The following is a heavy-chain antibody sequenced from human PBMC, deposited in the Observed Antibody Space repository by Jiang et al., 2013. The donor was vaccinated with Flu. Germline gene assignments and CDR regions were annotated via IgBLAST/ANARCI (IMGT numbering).Heavy chain of an antibody. V-gene: IGHV4-61*02. Sequence: GSGLVKPSQTLSLTCAISGASFSSGNYYWSWLRQPAGKGLEWIGRMHRTGXANYNPSLKSRVTISMDTAENHFSLSLTSVTAADTAVYYCARDKVSGGDWY. CDR3: ARDKVSGGDWY. J-gene: IGHJ2*01. CDR2: MHRTGXA. CDR1: GASFSSGNYY. D-gene: IGHD5/OR15-5a*01.